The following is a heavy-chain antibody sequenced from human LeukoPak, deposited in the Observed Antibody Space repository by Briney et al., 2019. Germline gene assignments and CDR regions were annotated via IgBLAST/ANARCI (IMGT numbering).Heavy chain of an antibody. CDR1: GFTFSSYA. D-gene: IGHD2-15*01. Sequence: GSLRLSCAASGFTFSSYAMSWVRQAPGKGLEWIGEINHSGSTNYNPSLKSRVTISVDTSKNQFSLKLSSVTAADTAVYYCARGPHCSGGSCYPYYFDYWGQGTLVTVSS. J-gene: IGHJ4*02. CDR3: ARGPHCSGGSCYPYYFDY. CDR2: INHSGST. V-gene: IGHV4-34*01.